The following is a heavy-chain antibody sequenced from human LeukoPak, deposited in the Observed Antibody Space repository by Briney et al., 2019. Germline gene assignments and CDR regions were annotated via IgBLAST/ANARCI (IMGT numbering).Heavy chain of an antibody. V-gene: IGHV3-53*01. CDR1: GFTVSSNY. CDR3: ARDDCSSTSCYAGGAQYYYYGMDV. D-gene: IGHD2-2*01. Sequence: GSLRLSCAASGFTVSSNYMSWVRQAPGKGLEWVSVIYSGGSTYYADSVKGRFTISRDNSKNTLYLQMNSLRAEDTAVYYCARDDCSSTSCYAGGAQYYYYGMDVWGKGTTVTVSS. J-gene: IGHJ6*04. CDR2: IYSGGST.